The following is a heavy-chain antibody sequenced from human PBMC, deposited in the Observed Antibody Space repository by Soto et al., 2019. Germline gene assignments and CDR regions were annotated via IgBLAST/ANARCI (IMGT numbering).Heavy chain of an antibody. CDR2: IYYTGST. J-gene: IGHJ4*02. V-gene: IGHV4-59*01. CDR1: GGSISSYY. Sequence: SETLSLTCTVSGGSISSYYWSWIRQPPGKGLEYIGYIYYTGSTNYNPSLKSRVTISVDTSKNQFSLKLSSVTAADTAIYYCARSGPMVYAMDFDYWGQGTLVTVSS. CDR3: ARSGPMVYAMDFDY. D-gene: IGHD2-8*01.